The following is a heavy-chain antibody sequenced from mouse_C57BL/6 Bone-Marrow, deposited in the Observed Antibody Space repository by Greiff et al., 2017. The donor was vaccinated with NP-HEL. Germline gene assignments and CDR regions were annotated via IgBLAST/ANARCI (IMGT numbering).Heavy chain of an antibody. V-gene: IGHV14-1*01. D-gene: IGHD2-2*01. CDR2: IDPEDGDT. CDR3: TEGLWLFAY. Sequence: VHVKQSGAELVRPGASVKLSCTASGFNIKDYYMHWVKQRPEQGLEWIGRIDPEDGDTEYAPKFQGKATMTADTSSNTAYLQLSSLTSEDTAVYYCTEGLWLFAYWGQGTLVTVSA. J-gene: IGHJ3*01. CDR1: GFNIKDYY.